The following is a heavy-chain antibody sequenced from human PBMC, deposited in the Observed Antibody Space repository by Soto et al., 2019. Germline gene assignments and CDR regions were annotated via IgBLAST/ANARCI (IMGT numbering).Heavy chain of an antibody. D-gene: IGHD6-25*01. CDR3: ARHAGIAAKGMDV. CDR2: IDPSDSQT. CDR1: GYSFAGYW. V-gene: IGHV5-10-1*01. Sequence: GESLKISCKGSGYSFAGYWITWVRQKPGKGLEWMGRIDPSDSQTYYSPSFQGHVTTSADKSISTAYLQWSSLKASDTAMYYCARHAGIAAKGMDVWGQGTTVTVSS. J-gene: IGHJ6*02.